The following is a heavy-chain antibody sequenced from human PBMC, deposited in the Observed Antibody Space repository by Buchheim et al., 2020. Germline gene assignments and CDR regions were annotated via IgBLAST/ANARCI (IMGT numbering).Heavy chain of an antibody. Sequence: QVQLQESGPGLVKPSGTLSLTCAVSGGSISNNNWWSWVRQPPGKGLEWIGEIYYSGITNYKPSLKSRVTISVDRSKNQFSLKLNSVTAADTAVYYCATTRGVGDSGYDSWAFDYWGQGTL. V-gene: IGHV4-4*02. CDR1: GGSISNNNW. CDR2: IYYSGIT. CDR3: ATTRGVGDSGYDSWAFDY. J-gene: IGHJ4*02. D-gene: IGHD5-12*01.